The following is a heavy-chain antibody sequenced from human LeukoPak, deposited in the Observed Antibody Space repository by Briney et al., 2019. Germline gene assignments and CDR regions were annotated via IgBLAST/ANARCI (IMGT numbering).Heavy chain of an antibody. Sequence: AASVKVSCKASGYRFSGYYMYWVRQAPGQGLEWMGWINSNSGGSKYAQKFQGRVTMTRDTSISTAYMELNSLRSDDTAVYYCARWNDPTQNYYHYGMDVWGQGTTVTFSS. V-gene: IGHV1-2*02. CDR2: INSNSGGS. CDR3: ARWNDPTQNYYHYGMDV. CDR1: GYRFSGYY. D-gene: IGHD1-1*01. J-gene: IGHJ6*02.